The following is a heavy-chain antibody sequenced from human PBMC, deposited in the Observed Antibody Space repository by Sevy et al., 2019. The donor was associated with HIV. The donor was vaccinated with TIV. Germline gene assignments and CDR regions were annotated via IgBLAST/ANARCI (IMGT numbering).Heavy chain of an antibody. CDR2: ISGSGGRT. J-gene: IGHJ1*01. CDR1: GFNFNNYA. V-gene: IGHV3-23*01. Sequence: GGSLRLSCKASGFNFNNYAMSWVRQAPGKGLEWVSTISGSGGRTYTAESVRGRLTISRDNSKRTVYLQMNSLRGDDTAIYYCAKDPDSSGEYFQKWGQGARVTVSS. CDR3: AKDPDSSGEYFQK. D-gene: IGHD3-22*01.